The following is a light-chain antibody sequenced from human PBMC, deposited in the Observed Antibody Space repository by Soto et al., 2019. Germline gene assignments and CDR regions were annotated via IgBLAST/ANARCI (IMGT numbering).Light chain of an antibody. J-gene: IGKJ3*01. CDR1: QSVTNNF. Sequence: IVLTQSPGTLSLSPGERATLSCGASQSVTNNFLAWYQQKPGQAPRLLIYGASSRATGVPDRFSGSGSGTDFTLTRSRLEPGDFAVYYCQQYGTPLFTFGPGTKVDI. V-gene: IGKV3-20*01. CDR2: GAS. CDR3: QQYGTPLFT.